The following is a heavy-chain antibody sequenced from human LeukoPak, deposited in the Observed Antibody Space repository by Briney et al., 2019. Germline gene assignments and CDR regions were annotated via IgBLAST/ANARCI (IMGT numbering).Heavy chain of an antibody. CDR2: IYYSGST. D-gene: IGHD2-15*01. Sequence: SETLSLTCTVSGGSISSYYWSWIRQPPGKGLEWIGYIYYSGSTNYNPSLKGRVTISVDTSKNQFSLKLSSVTAADTAVYYCARDSLYCSGGSCYKYFDYWGQGTLVTVSS. CDR1: GGSISSYY. J-gene: IGHJ4*02. CDR3: ARDSLYCSGGSCYKYFDY. V-gene: IGHV4-59*01.